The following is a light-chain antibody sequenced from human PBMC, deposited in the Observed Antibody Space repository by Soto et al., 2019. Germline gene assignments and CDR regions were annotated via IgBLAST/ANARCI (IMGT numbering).Light chain of an antibody. CDR1: QSISSW. CDR2: DAS. Sequence: DTQMTQSPSTLSASVGDRATITCRASQSISSWLAWYQQKPGKAPKVLIYDASSLESGVPSRFSGSGSGTEFTLTISSLQPDDFATYYCQQYNSYSYTFGQGTKVDIK. V-gene: IGKV1-5*01. J-gene: IGKJ2*01. CDR3: QQYNSYSYT.